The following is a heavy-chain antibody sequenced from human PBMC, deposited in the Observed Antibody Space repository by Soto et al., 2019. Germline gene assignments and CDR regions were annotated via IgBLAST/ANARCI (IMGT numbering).Heavy chain of an antibody. CDR1: GYTFTGYY. CDR3: ARHYSSGSRNWFDP. CDR2: INPNSGGT. Sequence: ASVKVSCKASGYTFTGYYMHWVRQAPGQGLEWMGWINPNSGGTNYAQKFQGRVTISVDTSKNQFSLKLSSVTAADTAVFYCARHYSSGSRNWFDPWGQGTLVTVSS. J-gene: IGHJ5*02. V-gene: IGHV1-2*02. D-gene: IGHD6-19*01.